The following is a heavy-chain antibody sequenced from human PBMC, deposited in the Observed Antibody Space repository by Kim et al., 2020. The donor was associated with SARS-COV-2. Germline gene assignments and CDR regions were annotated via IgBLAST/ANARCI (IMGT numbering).Heavy chain of an antibody. J-gene: IGHJ4*02. CDR2: INEDGSQK. D-gene: IGHD2-15*01. CDR3: ARPRYSS. V-gene: IGHV3-7*01. CDR1: GFTFTSFW. Sequence: GGSLRLSCAASGFTFTSFWMTWVRQAPGKGLEWVANINEDGSQKYYIDSVKGRFTISRDNAKNSVYLQMNNLRAEDTAVYYCARPRYSSWGQGILVTVSS.